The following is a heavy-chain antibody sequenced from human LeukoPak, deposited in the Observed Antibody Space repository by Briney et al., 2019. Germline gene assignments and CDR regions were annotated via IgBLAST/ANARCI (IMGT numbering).Heavy chain of an antibody. CDR3: ARGQIYYDAFDI. V-gene: IGHV6-1*01. CDR2: TYYRSKWHN. Sequence: SQTLSLTCAISGDSVSSNGAAWNWIRQSPSRGLEWQGRTYYRSKWHNDYAVSVKSRISINPDTSKNQFSLQLNSVTPEDTAVYYCARGQIYYDAFDIWGQGAMVTVSS. D-gene: IGHD1-26*01. CDR1: GDSVSSNGAA. J-gene: IGHJ3*02.